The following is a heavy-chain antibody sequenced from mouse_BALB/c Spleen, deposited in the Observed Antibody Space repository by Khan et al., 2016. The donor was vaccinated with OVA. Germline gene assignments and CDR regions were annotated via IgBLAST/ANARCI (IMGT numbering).Heavy chain of an antibody. V-gene: IGHV2-9*02. CDR2: IWPGGST. CDR1: GFKLTDYC. Sequence: QVQLKESGPGLVAPSQILSITCTVSGFKLTDYCIHWVRQPPGKGLEWLGLIWPGGSTNYNSALLSRLSTIKANSKTQVFLKMNSLHIDDTAMYYCARLEDIWGQGTLLTVSS. D-gene: IGHD1-3*01. CDR3: ARLEDI. J-gene: IGHJ2*01.